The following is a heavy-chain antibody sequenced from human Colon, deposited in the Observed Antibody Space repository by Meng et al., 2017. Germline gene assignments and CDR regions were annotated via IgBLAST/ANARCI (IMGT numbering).Heavy chain of an antibody. J-gene: IGHJ3*02. CDR2: IYHSGST. Sequence: SETLSLTCTVSGYSISSGHYWGWIRQPPGKGLEWIGSIYHSGSTYYNPSLKSRVTISVDTSKNQFSLKLSSVTAADTAVYYCARGGYSTSDAFDIWGQGTMVTVSS. CDR1: GYSISSGHY. V-gene: IGHV4-38-2*02. CDR3: ARGGYSTSDAFDI. D-gene: IGHD5-18*01.